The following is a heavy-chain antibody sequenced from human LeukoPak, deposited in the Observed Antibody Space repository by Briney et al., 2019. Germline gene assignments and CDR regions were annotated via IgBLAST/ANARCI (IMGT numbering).Heavy chain of an antibody. Sequence: SETLSLTCAVSGGSISSNNWWSWVRQPPGKGLEWIGEIYHSGNANYNLSLKTRVTMSVDKSKNQFSLILSSATAADTAVYYCARDVGARLSGFWGQGTLVTVSS. CDR1: GGSISSNNW. V-gene: IGHV4-4*02. CDR2: IYHSGNA. J-gene: IGHJ4*02. CDR3: ARDVGARLSGF. D-gene: IGHD6-6*01.